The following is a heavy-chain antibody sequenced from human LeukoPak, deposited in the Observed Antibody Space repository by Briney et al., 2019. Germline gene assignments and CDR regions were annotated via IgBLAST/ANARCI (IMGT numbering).Heavy chain of an antibody. CDR1: GFTFSSYE. CDR2: ISSSGSTI. J-gene: IGHJ6*03. Sequence: GGSLRLSCAASGFTFSSYEMNWVRQAPGKGLEWVSYISSSGSTIYYADSVKGRFTISRDNAKNSLYLQMNSLRAEDTAVYYCARASSGRGYYYYYYMDVWGKGTTVTVSS. V-gene: IGHV3-48*03. CDR3: ARASSGRGYYYYYYMDV. D-gene: IGHD6-19*01.